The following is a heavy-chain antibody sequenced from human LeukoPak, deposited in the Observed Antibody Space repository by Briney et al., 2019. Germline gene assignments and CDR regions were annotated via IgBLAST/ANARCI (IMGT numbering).Heavy chain of an antibody. CDR3: ARESWGNLDL. J-gene: IGHJ5*02. Sequence: PSETLSLTCTVSAGSISSYNWVWIRQPPGKGLEWIGQIHHRGNTNYNPSLKSRVTVSVDTSKNQFSLNLSSVTAADTAVYYCARESWGNLDLWGQGTLVTVSS. V-gene: IGHV4-59*08. CDR2: IHHRGNT. CDR1: AGSISSYN. D-gene: IGHD3-16*01.